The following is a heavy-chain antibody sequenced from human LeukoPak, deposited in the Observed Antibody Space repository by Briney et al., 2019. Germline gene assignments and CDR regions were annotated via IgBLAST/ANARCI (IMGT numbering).Heavy chain of an antibody. J-gene: IGHJ4*02. V-gene: IGHV1-69*01. CDR3: ARDGVGATSVY. Sequence: ASVKVSCKASGGTFSSYAISWVRQAPGQGLEWMGGIIPIFGTANYAQRFQGRVTITADESASTAYMELSSLRSEDTAVYYCARDGVGATSVYWGQGTLVTVSS. CDR2: IIPIFGTA. CDR1: GGTFSSYA. D-gene: IGHD1-26*01.